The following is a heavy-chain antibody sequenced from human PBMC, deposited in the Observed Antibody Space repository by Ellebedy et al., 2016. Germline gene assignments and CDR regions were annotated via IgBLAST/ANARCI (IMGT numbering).Heavy chain of an antibody. CDR1: GFTSSSYW. CDR2: INSNGSST. Sequence: GGSLRLSCAASGFTSSSYWMHWVRHAPGKGLVWVSRINSNGSSTSYADSVKGRFTISRDNAKNTLYLQMNSLRAEDTAVYYCTRGGGYSFGPFDYWGQGTLVTVSS. CDR3: TRGGGYSFGPFDY. D-gene: IGHD5-18*01. V-gene: IGHV3-74*01. J-gene: IGHJ4*02.